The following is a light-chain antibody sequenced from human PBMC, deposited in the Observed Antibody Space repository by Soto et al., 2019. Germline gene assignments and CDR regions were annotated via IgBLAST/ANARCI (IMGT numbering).Light chain of an antibody. CDR2: KTS. V-gene: IGKV2-24*01. CDR1: QSLAHSDGNTY. J-gene: IGKJ1*01. CDR3: MEATHVPHA. Sequence: DIVLTQTPLSSPVTLGQPASISCKSSQSLAHSDGNTYLNWLQQRPGQPPRLLIYKTSNRFSGVPDRFRGSGAGTDFTLKISKVEAEDVGVYYCMEATHVPHAFGQGTKVEIK.